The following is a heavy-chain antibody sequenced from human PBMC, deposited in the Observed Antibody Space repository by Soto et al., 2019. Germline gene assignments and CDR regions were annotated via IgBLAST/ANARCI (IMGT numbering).Heavy chain of an antibody. J-gene: IGHJ1*01. CDR2: IYPGDSRT. D-gene: IGHD6-6*01. V-gene: IGHV5-51*01. CDR3: SKFKYSTSVRYLQH. CDR1: GYSFTIYW. Sequence: PGESLKISCKGSGYSFTIYWIGWVRQMPGKGLEWMGIIYPGDSRTIYSPSFQGQVTISADKSISTAYLQWTSLKASDTAIYYCSKFKYSTSVRYLQHWGQGTPVTVSS.